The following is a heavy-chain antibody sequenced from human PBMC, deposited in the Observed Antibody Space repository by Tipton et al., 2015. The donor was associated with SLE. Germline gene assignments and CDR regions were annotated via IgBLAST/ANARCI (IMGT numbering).Heavy chain of an antibody. CDR3: ARGVLAAAAFRP. D-gene: IGHD6-13*01. CDR2: IIHSGSS. Sequence: TLSLTCAVYGGSFSGYYWSWIRQPPGKGLEWIGEIIHSGSSNYNPSLKSRVTISVDTSKNQFSLKLSSVTAADTAVYYCARGVLAAAAFRPWGQGTLVTVSS. V-gene: IGHV4-34*09. J-gene: IGHJ5*02. CDR1: GGSFSGYY.